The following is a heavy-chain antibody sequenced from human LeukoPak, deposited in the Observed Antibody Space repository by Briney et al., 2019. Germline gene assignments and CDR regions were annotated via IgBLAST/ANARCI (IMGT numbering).Heavy chain of an antibody. J-gene: IGHJ6*03. CDR2: ISAYNGNT. CDR3: ARDYDFWSGYYTSFYYYYYMDV. D-gene: IGHD3-3*01. CDR1: GYTFTSYG. V-gene: IGHV1-18*01. Sequence: GASVKVSCKASGYTFTSYGISWVRQAPGQGLEWMGWISAYNGNTNYAQKLQGRVTMTTDTSTSTAYMELRSLRSDDTAVYYCARDYDFWSGYYTSFYYYYYMDVWGKGTTVTVSS.